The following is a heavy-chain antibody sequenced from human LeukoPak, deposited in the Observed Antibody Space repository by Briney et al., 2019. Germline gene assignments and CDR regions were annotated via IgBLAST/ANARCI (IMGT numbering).Heavy chain of an antibody. Sequence: ASVKVSCKASGGTFSSYAISWVRQAPGQGLEWMGGIIPIFGTANYAQKFQGRVTITTDESTSTAYMELSSLRSEDTAVYYCARSFGGYYDFWSGYPYWGQGTLVTVSS. J-gene: IGHJ4*02. CDR2: IIPIFGTA. D-gene: IGHD3-3*01. V-gene: IGHV1-69*05. CDR3: ARSFGGYYDFWSGYPY. CDR1: GGTFSSYA.